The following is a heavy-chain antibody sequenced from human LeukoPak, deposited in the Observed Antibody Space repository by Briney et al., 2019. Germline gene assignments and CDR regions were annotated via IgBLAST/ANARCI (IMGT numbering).Heavy chain of an antibody. CDR2: ISHSRRNI. CDR3: AGQGPNGDFPY. Sequence: PGGSLRLSCAASGFIFSTYSMDWVRQAPGKGLEWVSYISHSRRNIHYADSVKGRFTISRDNAKNSLFLQIYSLRAEDTAVYYCAGQGPNGDFPYWGQGTLATVSS. CDR1: GFIFSTYS. V-gene: IGHV3-21*01. J-gene: IGHJ4*02. D-gene: IGHD4-17*01.